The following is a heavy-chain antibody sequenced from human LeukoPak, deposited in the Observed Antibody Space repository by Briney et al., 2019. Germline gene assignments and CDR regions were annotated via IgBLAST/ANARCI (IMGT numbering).Heavy chain of an antibody. Sequence: PGGSLTLSCAASGFTFSSYSRNWVRQAPGKELEWGSSIISSSRYIYYEDSVKGRVTISRDKAKNSMYLQMTSLRAEDTAVYYCAGARGPRSGMAVWGQETTATVSS. CDR3: AGARGPRSGMAV. V-gene: IGHV3-21*01. CDR1: GFTFSSYS. J-gene: IGHJ6*02. CDR2: IISSSRYI. D-gene: IGHD1-14*01.